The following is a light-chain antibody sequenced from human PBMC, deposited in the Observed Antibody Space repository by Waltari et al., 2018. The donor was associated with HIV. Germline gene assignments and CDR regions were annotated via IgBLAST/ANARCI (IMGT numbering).Light chain of an antibody. CDR2: NNN. Sequence: QSVLTQAPSMSATPGQRVTVSCSGGSANIDNNTLNWYIHVPGMAPNLLIYNNNRRPSGVPDRFSGSKSGTSASLAISGLQSEDEADYFWAAWDDNVNAVLFGGGTKLTVL. CDR3: AAWDDNVNAVL. V-gene: IGLV1-44*01. CDR1: SANIDNNT. J-gene: IGLJ2*01.